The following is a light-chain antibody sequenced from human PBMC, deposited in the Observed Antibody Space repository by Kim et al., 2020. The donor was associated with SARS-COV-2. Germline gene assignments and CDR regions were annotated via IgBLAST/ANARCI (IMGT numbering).Light chain of an antibody. V-gene: IGKV3-20*01. J-gene: IGKJ1*01. CDR3: QHYASSPPWT. Sequence: PGERATLSCRASQSVSRSFLSWYQQKLGQAPRLLVYSASRRATGVPDRFSGSGSGTVFTLTISRLEPEDYAVYYCQHYASSPPWTFGQGTKVDIK. CDR2: SAS. CDR1: QSVSRSF.